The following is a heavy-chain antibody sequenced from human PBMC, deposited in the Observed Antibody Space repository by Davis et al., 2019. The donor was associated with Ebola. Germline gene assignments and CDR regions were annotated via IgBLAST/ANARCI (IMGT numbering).Heavy chain of an antibody. V-gene: IGHV3-9*03. CDR1: GFTFDDYA. CDR2: ISWNSGSI. CDR3: ARAAADTAPVNWFDP. D-gene: IGHD6-13*01. Sequence: SLKISCAASGFTFDDYAMHWVRQAPGKGLEWVSGISWNSGSIGYADSVKGRFTISRDNAKNSLYLQMNSLRAEDMALYYCARAAADTAPVNWFDPWGQGTLVTVSS. J-gene: IGHJ5*02.